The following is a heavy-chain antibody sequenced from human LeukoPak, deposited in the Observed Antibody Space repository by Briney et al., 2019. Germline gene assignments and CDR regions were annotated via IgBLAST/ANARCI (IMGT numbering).Heavy chain of an antibody. D-gene: IGHD6-19*01. J-gene: IGHJ1*01. V-gene: IGHV3-30*18. Sequence: GGSLTLSCAASGFTFSSYAMSWVRQAPGKGLEWVAVISYDGSNKYYADSVKGRFTISRDNSKNTLYLQMNSLRAEDTAVYYCAKGPPYSSGWSYVQHWGQGTLVTVSS. CDR1: GFTFSSYA. CDR2: ISYDGSNK. CDR3: AKGPPYSSGWSYVQH.